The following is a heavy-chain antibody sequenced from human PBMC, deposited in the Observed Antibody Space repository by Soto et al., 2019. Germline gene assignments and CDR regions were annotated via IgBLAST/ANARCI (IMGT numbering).Heavy chain of an antibody. J-gene: IGHJ6*01. CDR2: INAKGDTT. D-gene: IGHD4-17*01. CDR3: ARDTADGIDI. Sequence: EMQVVESGGGLVQPGGSLRLSCAASGSTFSGHEIHCVRQAPGKGLEIAATINAKGDTTSYANSVKGRFSISIDNSKNTLYPQMGILRGADTAVYYCARDTADGIDIWGQGTTVIVSS. CDR1: GSTFSGHE. V-gene: IGHV3-64*01.